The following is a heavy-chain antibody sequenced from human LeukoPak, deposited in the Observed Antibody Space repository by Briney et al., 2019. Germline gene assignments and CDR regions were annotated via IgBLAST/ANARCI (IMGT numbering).Heavy chain of an antibody. J-gene: IGHJ3*02. D-gene: IGHD3-22*01. CDR3: AKTKITLIVVANSHSGALDI. V-gene: IGHV3-53*01. CDR1: GSSGTTNY. CDR2: VYGGDTT. Sequence: GGSLRLSCAASGSSGTTNYMSWVRQAPGKGLEFVSIVYGGDTTVYADSVKGRFTTSRDNSKNTLYLQVNSLSAEDTAVYYCAKTKITLIVVANSHSGALDIWGQGTMVTVSS.